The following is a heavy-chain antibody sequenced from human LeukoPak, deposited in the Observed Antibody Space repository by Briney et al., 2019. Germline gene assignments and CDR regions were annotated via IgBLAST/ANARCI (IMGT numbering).Heavy chain of an antibody. Sequence: TPSETLSLTCTVSGGSISSYYWSWIRQPPGKGLEWIGYIYYSGSTNYNPSLKSRVTISVDTSKNQFSLKLSSVTAADTAVYYCARLNRGGYFDAFDIWGQGTMVTVSS. CDR2: IYYSGST. V-gene: IGHV4-59*01. CDR3: ARLNRGGYFDAFDI. CDR1: GGSISSYY. J-gene: IGHJ3*02. D-gene: IGHD6-13*01.